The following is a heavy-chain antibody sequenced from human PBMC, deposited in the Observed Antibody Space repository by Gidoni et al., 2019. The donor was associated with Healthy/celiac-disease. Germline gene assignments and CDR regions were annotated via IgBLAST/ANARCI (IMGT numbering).Heavy chain of an antibody. CDR3: ASLYYYDSSGYYPRDY. D-gene: IGHD3-22*01. V-gene: IGHV4-39*01. CDR2: IYYSGST. J-gene: IGHJ4*02. CDR1: GGSISSSSYY. Sequence: QLQLQESGPGLVKPSETLSLTCTVSGGSISSSSYYWGWIRQPPGKGLEWIGSIYYSGSTYYNPSLKSRVTISVDTSKNQFSLKLSSVTAADTAVYYCASLYYYDSSGYYPRDYWGQGTLVTVSS.